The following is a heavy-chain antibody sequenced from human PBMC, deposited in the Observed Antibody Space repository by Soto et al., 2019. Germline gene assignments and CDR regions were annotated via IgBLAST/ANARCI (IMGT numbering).Heavy chain of an antibody. CDR2: ISAYNGNR. CDR1: GYTFTSYG. Sequence: QVQLVQSGAEVKKPGASVKVSCKASGYTFTSYGISWVRQAPGQGLEWMGWISAYNGNRNNAQKLKGRATMTTDTSTSTAYMELGRLRSDDTAMYYCARTVGATYAFDIWGQGTMVTVSS. D-gene: IGHD1-26*01. V-gene: IGHV1-18*01. J-gene: IGHJ3*02. CDR3: ARTVGATYAFDI.